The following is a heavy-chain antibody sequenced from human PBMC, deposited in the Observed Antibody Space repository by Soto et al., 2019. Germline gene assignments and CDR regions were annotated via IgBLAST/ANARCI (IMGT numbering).Heavy chain of an antibody. CDR1: GGSFTTHY. D-gene: IGHD6-13*01. V-gene: IGHV4-59*11. CDR3: ARDRAAAGLYYFDY. CDR2: IYYSGST. Sequence: QVQLQESGPGLVRPSETLSLTCTVSGGSFTTHYWSWIRQPPGKGLEWIGYIYYSGSTNYNPSLKSRVTISVDTSKNQFSLKLSSVTAADTAVYYCARDRAAAGLYYFDYWGQGTLVTVSS. J-gene: IGHJ4*02.